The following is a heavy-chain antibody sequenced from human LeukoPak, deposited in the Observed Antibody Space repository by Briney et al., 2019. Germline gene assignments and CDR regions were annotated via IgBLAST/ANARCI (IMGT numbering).Heavy chain of an antibody. CDR3: AGDPSTSSNWQRLEY. CDR2: ISYDGRSI. V-gene: IGHV3-30*04. Sequence: RRGGSLRLSCAASGFTFSTYAMHWVRQAPGKGLEWVAVISYDGRSIYYANSVKGRFTISRDNPKNTLYLQMNSLRGEDTAVYYCAGDPSTSSNWQRLEYWGQGTLVTVSS. CDR1: GFTFSTYA. D-gene: IGHD6-13*01. J-gene: IGHJ4*02.